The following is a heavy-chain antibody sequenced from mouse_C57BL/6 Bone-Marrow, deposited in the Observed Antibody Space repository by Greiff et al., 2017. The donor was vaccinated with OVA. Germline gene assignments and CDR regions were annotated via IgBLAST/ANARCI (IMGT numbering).Heavy chain of an antibody. J-gene: IGHJ2*01. D-gene: IGHD4-1*01. Sequence: VQLQQSGAELVKPGASVKISCKASGYAFSSYWMNWMKQRPGKGLEWIGQIYPGDGDTNYNGKFKGKATLTADKSSSTAYMQLSSLTSEDSAVYFCARGFWDDYWGQGTTLTVSS. CDR1: GYAFSSYW. CDR2: IYPGDGDT. CDR3: ARGFWDDY. V-gene: IGHV1-80*01.